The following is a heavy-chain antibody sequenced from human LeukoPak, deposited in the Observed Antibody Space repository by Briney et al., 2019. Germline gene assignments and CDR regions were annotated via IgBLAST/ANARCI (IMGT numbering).Heavy chain of an antibody. CDR1: GFTFSSYW. Sequence: GGSLSLSCAASGFTFSSYWMSWVRQAPGQGLEWVANIKQDGSEKYYVDPVKGRFTISRDNAKNSLYLQMNSLRAEDTAVYYCASVAYYDFWSGLKGGSFDIWGQGTMVTVSS. D-gene: IGHD3-3*01. V-gene: IGHV3-7*01. J-gene: IGHJ3*02. CDR2: IKQDGSEK. CDR3: ASVAYYDFWSGLKGGSFDI.